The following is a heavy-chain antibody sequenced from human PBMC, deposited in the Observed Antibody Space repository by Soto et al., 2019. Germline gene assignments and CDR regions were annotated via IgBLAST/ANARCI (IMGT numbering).Heavy chain of an antibody. CDR2: IKSKTDGGTT. Sequence: GGSLRLSCAASGFTFSNAWMSWVRQAPGKGLEWVGRIKSKTDGGTTDYAAPVKGRFTISRDDSKKTLYLQMNSLKTEDTAVYYCTKATVAGSGMDVWGQGTTVTVSS. CDR3: TKATVAGSGMDV. J-gene: IGHJ6*02. V-gene: IGHV3-15*01. D-gene: IGHD6-19*01. CDR1: GFTFSNAW.